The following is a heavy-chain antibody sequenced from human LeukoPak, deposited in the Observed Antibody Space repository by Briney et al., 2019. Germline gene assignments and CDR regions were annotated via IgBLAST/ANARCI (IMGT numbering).Heavy chain of an antibody. CDR1: GYSISSGYY. Sequence: PSETLSLTCTVSGYSISSGYYWGWIRQPPGKGLEWIGSIYHSGSTYYNPSLKSRVTISVDTSKNQFSLKLSSVTAADTAVYYCARHPMVPAATFDYWGQGTLVTVSS. CDR3: ARHPMVPAATFDY. J-gene: IGHJ4*02. CDR2: IYHSGST. D-gene: IGHD2-2*01. V-gene: IGHV4-38-2*02.